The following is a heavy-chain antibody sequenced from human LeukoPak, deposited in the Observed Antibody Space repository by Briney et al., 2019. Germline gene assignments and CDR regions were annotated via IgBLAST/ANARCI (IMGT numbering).Heavy chain of an antibody. D-gene: IGHD3-10*01. J-gene: IGHJ4*02. CDR2: ISSIGATI. CDR1: GFTFSDYS. CDR3: ARESSGVLGFDY. V-gene: IGHV3-48*01. Sequence: GGSLRLSCAASGFTFSDYSMNWVRQATGKGLEWVSYISSIGATIYYADSVKGRFTISRDNAKNSLFLQMNSLRAEDTAVYYCARESSGVLGFDYWGQGTLVTVSS.